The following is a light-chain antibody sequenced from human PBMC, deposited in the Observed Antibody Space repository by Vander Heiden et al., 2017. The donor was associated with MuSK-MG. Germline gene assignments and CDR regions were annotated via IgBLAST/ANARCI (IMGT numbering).Light chain of an antibody. CDR1: QSVLYSSNNKNY. J-gene: IGKJ1*01. V-gene: IGKV4-1*01. Sequence: DIVMPQSPDSLAASLGERATINCKSSQSVLYSSNNKNYLAWYQQKPGQPPKLLIYWASTRESGAPDRFSGSGSGTDFTLTISSLQAEDVAVYYCQQYYSTPWTFGQGTKVEIK. CDR3: QQYYSTPWT. CDR2: WAS.